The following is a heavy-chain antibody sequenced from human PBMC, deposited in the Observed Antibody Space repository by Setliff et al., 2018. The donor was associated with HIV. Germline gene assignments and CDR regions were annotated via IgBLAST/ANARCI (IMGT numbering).Heavy chain of an antibody. V-gene: IGHV1-2*02. CDR1: GYTFTGYY. Sequence: ASVKVSCKASGYTFTGYYMHWVRQAPGQGLEWMGWINPNNGGTNYAQKFQGRVTMTRDTSISTAYMALSRLRSDDPAVYYCARDYYDSSGYIFFPGLLDYWGQGTLVTVSS. D-gene: IGHD3-22*01. J-gene: IGHJ4*02. CDR2: INPNNGGT. CDR3: ARDYYDSSGYIFFPGLLDY.